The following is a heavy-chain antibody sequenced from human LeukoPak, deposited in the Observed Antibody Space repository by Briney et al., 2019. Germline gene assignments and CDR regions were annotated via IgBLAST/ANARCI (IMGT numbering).Heavy chain of an antibody. J-gene: IGHJ4*02. D-gene: IGHD2-15*01. Sequence: SETLSLTCTVSGGSISSGSYYWAWIRQPPGKGLEWIGTIYYSGSTYYNPSLKSRVTISVDTSKNQFSLKLSSVTAADTAVYYCARFHYSVDYWGQGTLVTVSS. CDR3: ARFHYSVDY. CDR2: IYYSGST. CDR1: GGSISSGSYY. V-gene: IGHV4-39*07.